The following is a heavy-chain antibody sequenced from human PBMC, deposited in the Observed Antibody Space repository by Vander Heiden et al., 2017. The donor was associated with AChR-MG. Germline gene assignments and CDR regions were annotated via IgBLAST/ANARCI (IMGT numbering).Heavy chain of an antibody. J-gene: IGHJ5*02. CDR3: AKDLYSSSSSWFDP. CDR1: GFPFSSHA. CDR2: ISGSGGST. V-gene: IGHV3-23*01. D-gene: IGHD6-6*01. Sequence: EVQLLESGGGLVQPGGSLRLSCAASGFPFSSHAMSWVRQAPGKGLEWVSAISGSGGSTYYADSVKGRFTISRDNSKNTLYLQMNSLRAEDTAVYYCAKDLYSSSSSWFDPWGQGTLVHRLL.